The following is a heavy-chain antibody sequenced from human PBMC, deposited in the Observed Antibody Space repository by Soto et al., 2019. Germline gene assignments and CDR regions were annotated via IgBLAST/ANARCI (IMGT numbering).Heavy chain of an antibody. D-gene: IGHD3-3*01. J-gene: IGHJ5*02. Sequence: SETLSLTCTVSGGSISSSSYYWGWIRQPPGKGLEWIGSIYYSGSTYYNPSLKSRVTISVDTSKNQFSLKLSSVTAADTAVYYGARQLLRFELNINWFDPWGQGTRVT. V-gene: IGHV4-39*01. CDR1: GGSISSSSYY. CDR2: IYYSGST. CDR3: ARQLLRFELNINWFDP.